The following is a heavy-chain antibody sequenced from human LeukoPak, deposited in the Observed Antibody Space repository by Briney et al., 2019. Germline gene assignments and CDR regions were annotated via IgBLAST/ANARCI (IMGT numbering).Heavy chain of an antibody. CDR2: ISAYNGNT. Sequence: ASVKVSCKASGYTFTSYGISWVRQAPGQGLEWMGWISAYNGNTNYAQKLQGRVTMTTDTSTSTAYMELRSLRSDDTAVYYCAREVRTMVRGVIINQRNWFDPWGQGTLVTVSS. J-gene: IGHJ5*02. D-gene: IGHD3-10*01. CDR1: GYTFTSYG. CDR3: AREVRTMVRGVIINQRNWFDP. V-gene: IGHV1-18*01.